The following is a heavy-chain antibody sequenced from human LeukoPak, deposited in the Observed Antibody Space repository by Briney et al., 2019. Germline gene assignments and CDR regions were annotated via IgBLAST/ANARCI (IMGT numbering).Heavy chain of an antibody. CDR3: ARDSVFGVVINLFDY. J-gene: IGHJ4*02. CDR1: GFTFSSYS. D-gene: IGHD3-3*01. Sequence: GGSLRLSCAASGFTFSSYSMNWVRQAPGKGLEWVSSISSSSSYIYYADSVKGRFTISRDNAKNSLYLQMNSLRAEDTAVYYCARDSVFGVVINLFDYWGQGTLVTVSS. CDR2: ISSSSSYI. V-gene: IGHV3-21*01.